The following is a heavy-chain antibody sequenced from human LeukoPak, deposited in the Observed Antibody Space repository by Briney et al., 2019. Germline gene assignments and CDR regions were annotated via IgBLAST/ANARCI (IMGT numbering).Heavy chain of an antibody. D-gene: IGHD6-19*01. Sequence: PGRSLRLSCVASGLSFSKYGMHWVRQAPGKGLEWVAVIWYDGRYKYYADSVKGRFTISRDNSKNTLYLQMNSLRAEDTAVYYCAKDRAVAGTDARYYFDYWGQGTLVTVSS. CDR2: IWYDGRYK. CDR3: AKDRAVAGTDARYYFDY. CDR1: GLSFSKYG. J-gene: IGHJ4*02. V-gene: IGHV3-33*06.